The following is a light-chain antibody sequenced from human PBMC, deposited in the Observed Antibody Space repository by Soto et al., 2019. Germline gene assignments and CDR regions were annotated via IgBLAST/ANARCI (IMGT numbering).Light chain of an antibody. Sequence: DIQMTQSPSTLSASVGDRVTITCRASQSISSWLAWYQQKPGKAPTLLIYDASSLESGVPSRFSGSGSGTEYTLTISSLQPDDFAAYYCQQYNSYSPWTFDQGTKVEIK. CDR1: QSISSW. CDR2: DAS. V-gene: IGKV1-5*01. CDR3: QQYNSYSPWT. J-gene: IGKJ1*01.